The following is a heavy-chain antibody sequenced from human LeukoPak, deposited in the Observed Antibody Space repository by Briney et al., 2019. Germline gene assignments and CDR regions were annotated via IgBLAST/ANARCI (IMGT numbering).Heavy chain of an antibody. CDR1: GGSISSSSYY. V-gene: IGHV4-39*01. D-gene: IGHD5-18*01. CDR3: ARGLQLWRDY. Sequence: SETLSLTCTVSGGSISSSSYYWGWIRQPPGKGLEWIGSIYYSGSTYYNPSLKSRVTISVDTSKNQFSLKLSSVTAADTAVYYCARGLQLWRDYWGQGTLVTVSS. J-gene: IGHJ4*02. CDR2: IYYSGST.